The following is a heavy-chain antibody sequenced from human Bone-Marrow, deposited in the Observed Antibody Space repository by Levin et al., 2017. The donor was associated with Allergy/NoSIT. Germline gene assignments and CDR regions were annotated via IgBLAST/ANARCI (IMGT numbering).Heavy chain of an antibody. V-gene: IGHV3-23*01. CDR1: GYTFSSYA. CDR3: AKKLPADIVATDVHFDY. Sequence: LSLTCAASGYTFSSYAMSWVRQAPGKGLEWVSGISGSGDSTYYADSVKGRFTISRDNSKNTLYLQMNNLRAEDTAVYYCAKKLPADIVATDVHFDYWGQGTLVTVSS. J-gene: IGHJ4*02. CDR2: ISGSGDST. D-gene: IGHD5-12*01.